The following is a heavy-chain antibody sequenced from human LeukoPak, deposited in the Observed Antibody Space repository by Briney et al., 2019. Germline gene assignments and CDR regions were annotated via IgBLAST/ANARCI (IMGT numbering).Heavy chain of an antibody. CDR1: GFTFRGYS. J-gene: IGHJ4*02. CDR3: AREVSEGFDF. V-gene: IGHV3-21*01. D-gene: IGHD3-22*01. CDR2: FGTRSTSV. Sequence: GGSLRLSCTACGFTFRGYSMNWIRQAPGEGLEWVSSFGTRSTSVYHAGSVKGRFAISRDNAKNSLYLQMNSLRAEDTALYYCAREVSEGFDFWGQGTLATVSS.